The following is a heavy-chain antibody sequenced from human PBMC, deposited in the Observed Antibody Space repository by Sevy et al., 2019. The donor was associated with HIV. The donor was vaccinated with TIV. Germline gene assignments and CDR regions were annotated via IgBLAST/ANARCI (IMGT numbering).Heavy chain of an antibody. V-gene: IGHV1-69*13. Sequence: ASVKVSCKASGGTFSSYAISWVRQAPGQGLEWMGGIIPIFGTANYAQKFQCRVTITADESTSTAYMELSSLRSEDTAVYYCARSHLAFCGGDCFSPYYFDSWGQGTLVTVSS. D-gene: IGHD2-21*01. CDR1: GGTFSSYA. CDR2: IIPIFGTA. CDR3: ARSHLAFCGGDCFSPYYFDS. J-gene: IGHJ4*02.